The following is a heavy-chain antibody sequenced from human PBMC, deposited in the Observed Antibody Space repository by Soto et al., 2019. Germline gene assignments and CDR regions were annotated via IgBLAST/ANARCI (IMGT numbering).Heavy chain of an antibody. CDR3: AKDKPSYGPDYDSSGYYYYFDY. CDR2: ISGSGGST. Sequence: GGSLRLSCAASGFTFSSYAMSWVRQAPGKGLEWVSAISGSGGSTYYADSVKGRFTISRDNSKNTLYLQMNSLRAEDTAVYYCAKDKPSYGPDYDSSGYYYYFDYWGQGTLVTVSS. J-gene: IGHJ4*02. CDR1: GFTFSSYA. V-gene: IGHV3-23*01. D-gene: IGHD3-22*01.